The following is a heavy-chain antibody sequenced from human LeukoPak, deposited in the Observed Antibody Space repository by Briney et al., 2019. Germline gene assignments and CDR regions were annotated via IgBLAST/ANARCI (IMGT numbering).Heavy chain of an antibody. V-gene: IGHV3-33*08. J-gene: IGHJ4*02. CDR3: ARSIPRYDGSAYYPDY. CDR1: GLTLSNVW. D-gene: IGHD3-22*01. Sequence: GGSLRLSCAVSGLTLSNVWMNWVRQAPGKGLEWVAVIWYDGSNDDYADSVKGRFTISRDNSKNTLYLQMNSLRAEDTAVYYCARSIPRYDGSAYYPDYWGQGTLVTVSS. CDR2: IWYDGSND.